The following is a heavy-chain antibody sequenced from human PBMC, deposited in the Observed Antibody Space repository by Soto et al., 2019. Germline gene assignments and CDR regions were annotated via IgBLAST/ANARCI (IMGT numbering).Heavy chain of an antibody. J-gene: IGHJ5*02. CDR3: ERDLDSRGCSPDWFDP. CDR2: IYTGGSI. Sequence: SEALSLISTVSGGSLSNYYWSWIRQPTGKGLEWIGRIYTGGSINYNPSLKSRVTMSVDTSKQQFSLKLTSVTAADTAVYYCERDLDSRGCSPDWFDPWGQVPLVTVS. V-gene: IGHV4-4*07. CDR1: GGSLSNYY. D-gene: IGHD3-22*01.